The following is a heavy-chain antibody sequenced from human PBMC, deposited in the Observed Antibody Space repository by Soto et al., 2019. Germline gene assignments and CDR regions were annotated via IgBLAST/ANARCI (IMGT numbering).Heavy chain of an antibody. D-gene: IGHD4-17*01. CDR3: AKANDYGRYYYYGLDV. Sequence: QVQLVESGGGVVQAGRSLRLSCVASGFTFSSYGMHWVRQAPGKGLEWVAVISYDGSNKYYADSVKGRFTISRDNSKNTLYLHMNSLRAEDTAVYYCAKANDYGRYYYYGLDVWGQGTTVTVSS. V-gene: IGHV3-30*18. CDR1: GFTFSSYG. CDR2: ISYDGSNK. J-gene: IGHJ6*02.